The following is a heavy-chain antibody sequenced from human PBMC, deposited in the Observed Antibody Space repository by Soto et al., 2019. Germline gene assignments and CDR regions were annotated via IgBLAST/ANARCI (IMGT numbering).Heavy chain of an antibody. CDR2: ISYEGRNK. CDR3: AKGRDSTLLRWQYFDN. CDR1: GFTFSLYG. V-gene: IGHV3-30*18. Sequence: QVQLVESGGDVIHSGKSLRLSCAVSGFTFSLYGMHWIRQAPGKGLEWVAFISYEGRNKYYADSVKGRFTISRDNSKNTVSLQMDSLRHEDTAVHYCAKGRDSTLLRWQYFDNWGQGTQVTVSS. J-gene: IGHJ4*02. D-gene: IGHD4-4*01.